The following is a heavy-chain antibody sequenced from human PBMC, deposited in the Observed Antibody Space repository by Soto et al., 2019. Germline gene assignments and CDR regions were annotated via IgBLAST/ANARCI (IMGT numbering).Heavy chain of an antibody. Sequence: SETLSLTCAVSGGSISSSNWWSWVRQPPGKGLEWIGEIYHSGSTNYNPSLKSRVTISVDKSKNQFSLKLSSVTAADTAVYYCAIVSRSYYYYGMDVWGQGTTVTVSS. V-gene: IGHV4-4*02. CDR3: AIVSRSYYYYGMDV. CDR1: GGSISSSNW. J-gene: IGHJ6*02. CDR2: IYHSGST.